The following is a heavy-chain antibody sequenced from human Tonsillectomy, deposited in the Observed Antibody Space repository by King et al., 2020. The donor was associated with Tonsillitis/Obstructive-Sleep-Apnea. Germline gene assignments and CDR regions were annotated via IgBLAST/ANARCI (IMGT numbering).Heavy chain of an antibody. D-gene: IGHD2-2*01. J-gene: IGHJ6*03. Sequence: QVQLVESGGGVVQPGRSLRLSCAASGFTFSSYGMHWVRQAPGKGLEWVAGIWYDGSNKNYAESVKGRFTISRDNSKNTLYLQMNSLRAEDTAVYYCARDPLDIVVLPAAMYYYYYMDVWGKATTVTVSS. CDR1: GFTFSSYG. CDR3: ARDPLDIVVLPAAMYYYYYMDV. V-gene: IGHV3-33*01. CDR2: IWYDGSNK.